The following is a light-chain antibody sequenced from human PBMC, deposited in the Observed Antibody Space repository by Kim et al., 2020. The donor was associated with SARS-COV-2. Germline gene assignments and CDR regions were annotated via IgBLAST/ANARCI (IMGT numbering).Light chain of an antibody. V-gene: IGLV1-44*01. Sequence: QSVLTQPPSASGTPGQRVTISCSGSNSNIGSNTVNWYQQFPGTAPKLLIYSNNQRPSGVPDRFSGSKSGTSASLAISGLQSEDEADYYCAAWDDSLNGPVFGGGTQLTVL. CDR1: NSNIGSNT. CDR3: AAWDDSLNGPV. CDR2: SNN. J-gene: IGLJ2*01.